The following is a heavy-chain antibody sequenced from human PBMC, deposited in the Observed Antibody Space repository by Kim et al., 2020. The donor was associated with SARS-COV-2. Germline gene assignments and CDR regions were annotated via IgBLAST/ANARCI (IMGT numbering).Heavy chain of an antibody. V-gene: IGHV3-23*05. Sequence: GGSLRLSCAASGFTFSSCSMSWVRQAPGKGLEWVSSIYATSTNTFYADSVKGRFTISRDNSKNTLYLQMNNLGADDTAVYYCANPTQSVLRVAGGVYWGQGTLVTVSS. CDR2: IYATSTNT. CDR1: GFTFSSCS. CDR3: ANPTQSVLRVAGGVY. D-gene: IGHD6-19*01. J-gene: IGHJ4*02.